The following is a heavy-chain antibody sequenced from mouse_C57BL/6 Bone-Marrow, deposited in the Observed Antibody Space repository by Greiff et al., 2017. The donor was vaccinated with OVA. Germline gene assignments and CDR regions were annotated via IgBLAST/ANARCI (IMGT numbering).Heavy chain of an antibody. CDR2: ISDGGSYT. V-gene: IGHV5-4*01. Sequence: EVQLVESGGGLVKPGGSLKLSCAASGFTFSSYAMSWVRQTPEKRLEWVATISDGGSYTYYPDNVKGRFTISRDNAKNNLYLQMSHLKSEDTAMYYCARDYGSSWAYWGQGTLVTVSA. D-gene: IGHD1-1*01. CDR3: ARDYGSSWAY. J-gene: IGHJ3*01. CDR1: GFTFSSYA.